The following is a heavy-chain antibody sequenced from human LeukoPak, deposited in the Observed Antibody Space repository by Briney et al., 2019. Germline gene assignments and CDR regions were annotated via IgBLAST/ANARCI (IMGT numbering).Heavy chain of an antibody. CDR2: IYYSGST. V-gene: IGHV4-39*01. D-gene: IGHD3-22*01. CDR1: GGFISSSSYY. J-gene: IGHJ1*01. Sequence: SETLSLTCTISGGFISSSSYYWCWIRQPPGKGLEWIGDIYYSGSTYYNPALKSRVSMSIDTSKNQFSLELRSVAAADTALYYCARRRYYDSTGYLEWGQGTLVTVTS. CDR3: ARRRYYDSTGYLE.